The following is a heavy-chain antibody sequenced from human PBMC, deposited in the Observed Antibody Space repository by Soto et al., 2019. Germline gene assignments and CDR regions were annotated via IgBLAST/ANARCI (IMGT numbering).Heavy chain of an antibody. CDR2: ISAYNGNT. Sequence: ASVKVSCKASGYTFTSYGISWVRQAPGQGLEWMGWISAYNGNTNYAQKLQGRVTMTTDTSTSTAYMELRSLRSDDTAVYYCARVRENFWSGNYYYMDVWGKGTTVTVSS. J-gene: IGHJ6*03. D-gene: IGHD3-3*01. V-gene: IGHV1-18*01. CDR3: ARVRENFWSGNYYYMDV. CDR1: GYTFTSYG.